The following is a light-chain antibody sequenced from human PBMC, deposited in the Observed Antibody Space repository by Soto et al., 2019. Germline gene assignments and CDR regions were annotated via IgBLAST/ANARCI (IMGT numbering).Light chain of an antibody. CDR2: NNN. J-gene: IGLJ3*02. Sequence: QSVLSHSPSASGTPGQRVTTSCSGSSSNIGSNYVYWYQQLPGTAPKLLIFNNNQRPSGVPDRFSGSKSGTSASLAISGLRSEDEADYYCAAWDDSLTGPVFGGGTKLTVL. CDR3: AAWDDSLTGPV. V-gene: IGLV1-47*01. CDR1: SSNIGSNY.